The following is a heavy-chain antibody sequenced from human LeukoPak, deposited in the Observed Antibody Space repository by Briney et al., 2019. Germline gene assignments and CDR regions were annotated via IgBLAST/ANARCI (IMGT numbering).Heavy chain of an antibody. CDR3: ARLLVVPAAHPFPFDP. CDR1: GGSFSGYY. D-gene: IGHD2-2*01. Sequence: SETLSLTCAVYGGSFSGYYWSWIRQPPGKGLEWIGEINHSGSTNYNPSPKSRVTISVDTSKNQFSLKLSSVTAADTAVYYCARLLVVPAAHPFPFDPWGQGTLVTVSS. CDR2: INHSGST. V-gene: IGHV4-34*01. J-gene: IGHJ5*02.